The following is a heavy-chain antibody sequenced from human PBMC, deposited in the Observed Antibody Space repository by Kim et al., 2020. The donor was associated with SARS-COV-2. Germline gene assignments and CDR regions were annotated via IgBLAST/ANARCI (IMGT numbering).Heavy chain of an antibody. CDR3: ARLLRDFDY. D-gene: IGHD3-16*01. CDR2: GST. V-gene: IGHV4-34*01. J-gene: IGHJ4*02. Sequence: GSTNSNPSLKSRVTISVDTSKNQFSLKLSSVTAADTAVYYCARLLRDFDYWGQGTLVTVSS.